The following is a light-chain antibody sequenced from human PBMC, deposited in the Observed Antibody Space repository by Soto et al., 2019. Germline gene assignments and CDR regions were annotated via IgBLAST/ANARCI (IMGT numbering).Light chain of an antibody. Sequence: EIVLTQSPATLSLSPGERATLSCRASQSVDIYLGWFQQKPGQAPRLLIYDASNRATGTPARFSGSGSGTDFTLTISSLEPEDFAVYYCQQYGSSYTFGQGTKLEIK. CDR2: DAS. CDR1: QSVDIY. J-gene: IGKJ2*01. CDR3: QQYGSSYT. V-gene: IGKV3-11*01.